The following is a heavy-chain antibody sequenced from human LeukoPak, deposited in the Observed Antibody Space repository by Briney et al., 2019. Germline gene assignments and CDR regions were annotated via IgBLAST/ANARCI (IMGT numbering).Heavy chain of an antibody. CDR2: ISGSGGST. V-gene: IGHV3-23*01. CDR3: AKDREGTIADYFDY. D-gene: IGHD1-7*01. CDR1: GFTFSSYA. J-gene: IGHJ4*02. Sequence: PGGSLRLSCAASGFTFSSYAMSWVRQASGKGLEWVSSISGSGGSTYYADSVKGRFTISRDNSKNTLYLQMNSLRGEDTAVYYCAKDREGTIADYFDYWGQGTLVTVSS.